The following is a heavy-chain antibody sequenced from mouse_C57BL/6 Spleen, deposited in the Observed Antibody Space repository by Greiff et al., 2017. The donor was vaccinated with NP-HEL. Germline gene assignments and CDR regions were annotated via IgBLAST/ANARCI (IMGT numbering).Heavy chain of an antibody. Sequence: QVQLQQSGAELVRPGTSVKVSCKASGYAFTNYLIEWVKQRPGQGLEWIGVINPGSGGTNYNEKFKGKATLTADKSSSPAYMQLSSLTSEDSAVYFGAGGDYYSNSRAWFAYWGQGTLVTVSA. CDR1: GYAFTNYL. D-gene: IGHD2-5*01. CDR2: INPGSGGT. J-gene: IGHJ3*01. CDR3: AGGDYYSNSRAWFAY. V-gene: IGHV1-54*01.